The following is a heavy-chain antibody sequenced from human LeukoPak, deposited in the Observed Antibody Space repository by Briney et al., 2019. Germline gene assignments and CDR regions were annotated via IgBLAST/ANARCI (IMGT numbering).Heavy chain of an antibody. J-gene: IGHJ4*02. Sequence: SETLSLICTVSGGSISSYYWSWIRQPPGKGLEWIGYIYYSGSTNYNPSLKSRVTISVDTSKKQFSLKLSSVAAADTAVYYCARVGVAGKTYFDYWGQGTLVTVSS. CDR3: ARVGVAGKTYFDY. D-gene: IGHD6-19*01. CDR2: IYYSGST. CDR1: GGSISSYY. V-gene: IGHV4-59*01.